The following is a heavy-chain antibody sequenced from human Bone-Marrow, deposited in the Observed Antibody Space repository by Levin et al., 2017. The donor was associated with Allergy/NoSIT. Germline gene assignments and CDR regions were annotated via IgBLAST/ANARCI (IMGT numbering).Heavy chain of an antibody. V-gene: IGHV1-8*01. Sequence: ASVKVSCKASGFTFTSYDINWVRQATGQGLEWMGRMSPNSGNTGYAQKFQGRVTMTRNISISTAYMELSSLRSEDTAVYYCARVSIATGTTYGMDVWGQGTTVTVSS. CDR1: GFTFTSYD. J-gene: IGHJ6*02. D-gene: IGHD1-7*01. CDR3: ARVSIATGTTYGMDV. CDR2: MSPNSGNT.